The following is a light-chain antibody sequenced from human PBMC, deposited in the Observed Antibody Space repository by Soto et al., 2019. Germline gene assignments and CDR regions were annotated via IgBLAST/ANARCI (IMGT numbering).Light chain of an antibody. CDR2: DNN. Sequence: QSVLPQPPSLAAAPGQRVTISCTGSSSNIGAGYGVHWYQQLPGTAPKLLIYDNNIRPSGVPDRFSGSKSGASASLAITGLQGVDEADYYCQSYDIRMGGSCVFGTGTKVTVL. J-gene: IGLJ1*01. V-gene: IGLV1-40*01. CDR3: QSYDIRMGGSCV. CDR1: SSNIGAGYG.